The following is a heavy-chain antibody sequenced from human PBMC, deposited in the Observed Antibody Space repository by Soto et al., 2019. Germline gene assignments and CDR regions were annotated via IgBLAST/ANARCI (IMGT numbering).Heavy chain of an antibody. J-gene: IGHJ5*02. CDR1: GGSISSSSYY. D-gene: IGHD1-26*01. CDR3: ASGGRMNWFDP. Sequence: SETLSLTCTVSGGSISSSSYYWGWIRQPPGKGLEWIGSIYYSGSTYYNPSLKSRVTISVDTSKNQFSLKLSSVTAADTAVYYCASGGRMNWFDPWGQGTLVTVSS. CDR2: IYYSGST. V-gene: IGHV4-39*01.